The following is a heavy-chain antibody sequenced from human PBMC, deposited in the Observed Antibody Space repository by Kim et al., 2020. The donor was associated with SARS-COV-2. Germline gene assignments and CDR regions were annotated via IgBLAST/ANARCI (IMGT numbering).Heavy chain of an antibody. V-gene: IGHV3-48*03. CDR2: ISSSGSTI. D-gene: IGHD3-3*01. Sequence: GSLRLSCADSGFTFSSYEMNWVRQAPGKGLEWVSYISSSGSTIYYADSVKGRFTISRDNAKNSLYLQMNSLRAEDTAVYYCARVPVLRFLEWDYYYMDVWGKGTTVTVSS. CDR1: GFTFSSYE. J-gene: IGHJ6*03. CDR3: ARVPVLRFLEWDYYYMDV.